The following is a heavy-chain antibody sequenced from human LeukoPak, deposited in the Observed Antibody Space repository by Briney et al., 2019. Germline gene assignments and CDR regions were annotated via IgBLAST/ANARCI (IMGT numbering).Heavy chain of an antibody. CDR1: GFTFSSYG. CDR3: AKDLAGSYYNFGY. CDR2: ISGSGGST. D-gene: IGHD3-10*01. V-gene: IGHV3-23*01. J-gene: IGHJ4*02. Sequence: PGGSLRLSCAASGFTFSSYGMSWVRQAPGKGLEWVSAISGSGGSTYYADSVKGRFTISRDNSKNTLYLQMNSLRAEDTAVYYCAKDLAGSYYNFGYWGQGTLVTVSS.